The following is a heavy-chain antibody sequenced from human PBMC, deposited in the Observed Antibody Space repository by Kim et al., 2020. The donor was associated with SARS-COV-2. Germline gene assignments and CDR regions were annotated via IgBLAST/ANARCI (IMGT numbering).Heavy chain of an antibody. Sequence: SETLSLTCTVSGGSISSSSYYWGWIPQPPGKGLEWIGSIYYSGSTYYNPSLKSRVTISVDTSKNQFSLKLSSVTAADTAVYYCASERQYSYGKKIDYWGQVTLVTVSS. CDR3: ASERQYSYGKKIDY. D-gene: IGHD5-18*01. CDR2: IYYSGST. J-gene: IGHJ4*02. CDR1: GGSISSSSYY. V-gene: IGHV4-39*01.